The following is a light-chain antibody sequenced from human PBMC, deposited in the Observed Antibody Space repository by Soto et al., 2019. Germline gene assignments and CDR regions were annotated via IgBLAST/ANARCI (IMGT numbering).Light chain of an antibody. CDR1: QDINNY. V-gene: IGKV1-33*01. Sequence: DIQMTQSPSSLSASVGDRVTITCQASQDINNYLNWYQQKPGKAPNFLIYDASNLETGVPSRFSGSGSGTDFTFTISSLQPEDIATYYCQQYDNLPSLTFGGGTKVDIK. CDR2: DAS. CDR3: QQYDNLPSLT. J-gene: IGKJ4*01.